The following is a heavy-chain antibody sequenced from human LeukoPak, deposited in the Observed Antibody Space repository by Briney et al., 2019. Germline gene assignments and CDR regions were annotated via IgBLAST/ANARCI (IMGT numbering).Heavy chain of an antibody. D-gene: IGHD4-23*01. J-gene: IGHJ4*02. V-gene: IGHV4-39*01. CDR2: IHYSGRP. CDR1: GGSLTSASPY. Sequence: SETLSLTCTVSGGSLTSASPYWAWIRQPPGRGLEWIGSIHYSGRPYNRPPLKIRLPISEDTSKSQFSLRLTFVTAADTAVYCWTSHDDYGDKIDYWGQGTLVTVSS. CDR3: TSHDDYGDKIDY.